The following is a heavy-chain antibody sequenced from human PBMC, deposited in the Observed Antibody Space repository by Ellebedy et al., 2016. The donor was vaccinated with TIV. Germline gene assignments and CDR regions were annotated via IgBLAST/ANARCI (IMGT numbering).Heavy chain of an antibody. J-gene: IGHJ4*02. V-gene: IGHV3-21*01. CDR3: ARHPSEGLVVVVDAMDY. D-gene: IGHD2-15*01. CDR1: GFTFSSSS. CDR2: ISSSSSYI. Sequence: GGSLRLSCAASGFTFSSSSMNWVRQAPGTVLEWVSSISSSSSYIYYADSVTGRFTISRDNSKNTLYLQMNSLRAEDTAVFYCARHPSEGLVVVVDAMDYWGQGTLVTVSS.